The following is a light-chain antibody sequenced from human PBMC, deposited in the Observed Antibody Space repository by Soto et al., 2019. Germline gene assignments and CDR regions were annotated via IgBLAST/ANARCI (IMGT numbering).Light chain of an antibody. CDR2: EGS. CDR1: SSDVGSYNL. J-gene: IGLJ1*01. Sequence: QSALTQLASVSGSPGQSITISCTGTSSDVGSYNLVSWYQQHPGKAPKLMIYEGSKWPSGVSNHFSGSKSGNTASLTISGLQAEDEADYYCQSYDSSLSAHYVFGTGTKVTVL. V-gene: IGLV2-14*02. CDR3: QSYDSSLSAHYV.